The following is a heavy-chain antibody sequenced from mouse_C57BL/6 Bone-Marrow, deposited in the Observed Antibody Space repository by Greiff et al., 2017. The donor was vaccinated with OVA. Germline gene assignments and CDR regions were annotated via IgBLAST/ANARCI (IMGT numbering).Heavy chain of an antibody. Sequence: VKLQQPGAELVKPGASVKMSCKASGYTFTSYWITWVKQRPGQGLEWIGDIYPGSGSTNYNEKFKSKATLTVDTSSSTAYMQLSSLTSEDSAVYYCASHRLLSPYYCDYWGQGTTLTVSS. CDR2: IYPGSGST. CDR1: GYTFTSYW. CDR3: ASHRLLSPYYCDY. D-gene: IGHD2-1*01. J-gene: IGHJ2*01. V-gene: IGHV1-55*01.